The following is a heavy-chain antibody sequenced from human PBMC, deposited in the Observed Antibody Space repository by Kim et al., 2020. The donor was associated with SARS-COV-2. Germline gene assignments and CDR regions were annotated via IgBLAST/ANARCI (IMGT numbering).Heavy chain of an antibody. CDR1: GGSISSGGYS. D-gene: IGHD3-3*01. V-gene: IGHV4-30-2*01. CDR3: AGRLIFLDEFDY. J-gene: IGHJ4*02. Sequence: SETLSLTCAVSGGSISSGGYSWSWLRQPPGKGLEWIGYIYHSGSTYYNPSLKSRVTISVDRSKNQFSLKLSSVTAADTSVYYCAGRLIFLDEFDYWGQGTLVTVSS. CDR2: IYHSGST.